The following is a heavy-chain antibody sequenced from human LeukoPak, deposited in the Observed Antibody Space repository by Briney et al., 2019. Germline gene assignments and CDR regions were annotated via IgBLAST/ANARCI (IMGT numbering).Heavy chain of an antibody. CDR1: GFTFSYYT. V-gene: IGHV3-21*01. D-gene: IGHD2-2*01. Sequence: PGGSLRLSCTASGFTFSYYTMNWVRQAAGKGLEWVSSISSSSSYIYYADSVKGRFNISRDNAKKSLYLQMNSLRAEDTAVYYCARALHCSSTSCYLHYMDVWGKGATVTVSS. CDR3: ARALHCSSTSCYLHYMDV. CDR2: ISSSSSYI. J-gene: IGHJ6*03.